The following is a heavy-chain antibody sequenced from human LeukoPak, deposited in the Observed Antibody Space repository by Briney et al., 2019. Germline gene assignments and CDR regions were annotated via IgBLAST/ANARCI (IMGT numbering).Heavy chain of an antibody. CDR2: ISSGSTI. D-gene: IGHD5-18*01. Sequence: PGGSLRLSCAASGFTFSSYEMNWVRQAPGKGLEWVSYISSGSTIYYADPVKGRFTISRDNAKNSLYLQMNSLRAEDTAVYYCARVGGYSYGFPSHFDYWGQGTLVTVSS. CDR1: GFTFSSYE. V-gene: IGHV3-48*03. J-gene: IGHJ4*02. CDR3: ARVGGYSYGFPSHFDY.